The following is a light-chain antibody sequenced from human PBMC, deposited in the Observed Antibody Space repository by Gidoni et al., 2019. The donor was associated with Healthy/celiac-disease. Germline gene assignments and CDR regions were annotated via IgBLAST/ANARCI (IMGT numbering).Light chain of an antibody. CDR1: SPNIGAGYD. Sequence: QSVLTQPPSVSGAPGQRVTISCTGSSPNIGAGYDVQWYQQLPGTAPKLLIYGNSNRPSGVPDRFSGSKSGTSASLAITGLQAEDEADYYCQSYDSSLSGSKVFGTGTKVTVL. J-gene: IGLJ1*01. CDR2: GNS. V-gene: IGLV1-40*01. CDR3: QSYDSSLSGSKV.